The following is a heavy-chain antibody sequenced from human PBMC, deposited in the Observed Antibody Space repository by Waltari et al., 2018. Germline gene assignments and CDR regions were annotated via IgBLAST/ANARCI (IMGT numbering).Heavy chain of an antibody. Sequence: QVQLVESGGGVVQPGGSLRLSCAASGFTFSSYGMHWVRQAPGKGLEWVAVIWYDGSNKYYADSVKGRFTISRDNSKNTLYLQMNSLRAEDTAVYYCAKGSTYSSSWTFDYWGQGTLVTVSS. CDR3: AKGSTYSSSWTFDY. V-gene: IGHV3-33*06. J-gene: IGHJ4*02. D-gene: IGHD6-13*01. CDR1: GFTFSSYG. CDR2: IWYDGSNK.